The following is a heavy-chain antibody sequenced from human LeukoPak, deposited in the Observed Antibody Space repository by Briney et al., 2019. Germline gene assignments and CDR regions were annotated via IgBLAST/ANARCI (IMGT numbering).Heavy chain of an antibody. CDR1: GFTFSSYA. V-gene: IGHV3-30*04. D-gene: IGHD3-22*01. Sequence: PGGSLRLSCAASGFTFSSYAMHWVRQAPGKGLEWVAVISYDGSNKYYADSVKGRFTISRDNSKNTLYLQMNSLRAEDTAVYYCERGALDDYYFQGDYWGQGTLVTVSS. CDR2: ISYDGSNK. CDR3: ERGALDDYYFQGDY. J-gene: IGHJ4*02.